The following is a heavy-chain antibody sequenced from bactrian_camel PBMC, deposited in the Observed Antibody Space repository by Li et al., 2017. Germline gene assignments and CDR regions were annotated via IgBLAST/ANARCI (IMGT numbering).Heavy chain of an antibody. D-gene: IGHD4*01. CDR2: IGQHGDT. CDR3: AASMTTYGGYGPLSTYEYNY. CDR1: EYTSSSNC. J-gene: IGHJ4*01. V-gene: IGHV3S53*01. Sequence: HVQLVESGGGSVQTGGSLRLSCSSSEYTSSSNCMGWFRQAPGKEREGVAAIGQHGDTSYADSVLGRFTISRDNAKNTLYLIINNPSPEDTAIYYCAASMTTYGGYGPLSTYEYNYWSQGTQVTVS.